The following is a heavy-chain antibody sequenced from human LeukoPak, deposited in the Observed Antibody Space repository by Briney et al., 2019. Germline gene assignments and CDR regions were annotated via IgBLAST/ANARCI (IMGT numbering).Heavy chain of an antibody. Sequence: ASVTVSCKASGYTFTSYGISWVRQAPGQGLEWMGWISAYNGNTNYAQKLQGRVTMTTDTSTSTAYMELSSLRSEDTAVYYCARGVRSLLYYYYMDVWGKGTTVTVSS. CDR3: ARGVRSLLYYYYMDV. CDR1: GYTFTSYG. V-gene: IGHV1-18*01. J-gene: IGHJ6*03. D-gene: IGHD3-16*01. CDR2: ISAYNGNT.